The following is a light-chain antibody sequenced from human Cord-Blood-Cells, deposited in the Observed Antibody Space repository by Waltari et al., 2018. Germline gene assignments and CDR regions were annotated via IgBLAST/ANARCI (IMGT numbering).Light chain of an antibody. V-gene: IGKV3-11*01. CDR1: QSVSSN. CDR2: DAS. J-gene: IGKJ4*01. CDR3: QQRSNWLT. Sequence: EIVLTHPPATLPLSPGERATLPCRASQSVSSNLAWYQQKPGQAPRLLIYDASNRATGIPARFSGSGSGTDFTLTISSLEPEDFAVYYCQQRSNWLTFGGGTKVEIK.